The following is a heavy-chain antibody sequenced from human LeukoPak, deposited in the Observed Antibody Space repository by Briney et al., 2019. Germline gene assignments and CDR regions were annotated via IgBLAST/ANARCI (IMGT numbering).Heavy chain of an antibody. D-gene: IGHD3-9*01. CDR3: AREGYYDILPGYYRFDY. J-gene: IGHJ4*02. Sequence: PSETLSLTCAVYGGSFSGYYWSWIRQPPGKGLEWIGEINHSGSTNYNPSLKSRGTISVDTSKNQFYMKLSSLTAEDTAVYYCAREGYYDILPGYYRFDYWGQGTLVTVSS. V-gene: IGHV4-34*01. CDR2: INHSGST. CDR1: GGSFSGYY.